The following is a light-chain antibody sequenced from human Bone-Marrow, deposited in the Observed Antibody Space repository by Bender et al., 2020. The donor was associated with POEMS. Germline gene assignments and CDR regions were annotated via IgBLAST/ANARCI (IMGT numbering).Light chain of an antibody. CDR3: QVWAFTGEYLV. CDR1: NIGLSS. Sequence: SYVLTQPPSVSVAPGETAKITCHEDNIGLSSIHWYQQKPCQTPVLVIYEDSDRPSGIPERFSGSHAHNPATLAISRVEAGDEGDYYCQVWAFTGEYLVFGGGAKLTVL. V-gene: IGLV3-21*02. J-gene: IGLJ2*01. CDR2: EDS.